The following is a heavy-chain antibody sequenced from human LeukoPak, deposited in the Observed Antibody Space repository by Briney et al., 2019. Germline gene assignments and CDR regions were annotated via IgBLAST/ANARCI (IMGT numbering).Heavy chain of an antibody. CDR2: ISGSGGST. V-gene: IGHV3-23*01. CDR1: EFTPGNYS. J-gene: IGHJ1*01. Sequence: GGSLTLSCVPCEFTPGNYSKSWVRQAPGGGRGWGSAISGSGGSTHDADAVKSRFTISRDNSKKTLYLHLNIMRTEDTAIYYCARGGGLQPFHYWGQGTLVIVSS. CDR3: ARGGGLQPFHY. D-gene: IGHD2-15*01.